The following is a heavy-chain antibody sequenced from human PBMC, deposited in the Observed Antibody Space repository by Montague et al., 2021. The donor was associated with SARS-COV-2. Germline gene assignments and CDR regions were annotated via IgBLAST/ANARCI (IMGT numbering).Heavy chain of an antibody. D-gene: IGHD5-24*01. J-gene: IGHJ4*02. Sequence: SETLSLTCAVSGGSITSNHWWNWVRQSPGKGLEWIGEIYHSGSTNYNPSLKSRATISVDRSTHQFSLSLTSVTAADTAVYYCAREGRRDGYNEGFDYWGQGTLVTVSS. CDR1: GGSITSNHW. CDR2: IYHSGST. CDR3: AREGRRDGYNEGFDY. V-gene: IGHV4-4*02.